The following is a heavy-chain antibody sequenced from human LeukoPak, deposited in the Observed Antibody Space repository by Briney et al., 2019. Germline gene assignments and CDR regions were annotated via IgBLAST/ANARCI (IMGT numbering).Heavy chain of an antibody. J-gene: IGHJ5*02. CDR1: GFTFSSYS. Sequence: GGSLRLSCAASGFTFSSYSMNWVRQAPGKGLEWVSYISSSNSTIYYADSVKGRFTISRDNAKNSLYLQMNSLRAEDTAVYYCARETLHGSGSYQNWFDPWGQGTLVTVSS. V-gene: IGHV3-48*04. CDR2: ISSSNSTI. CDR3: ARETLHGSGSYQNWFDP. D-gene: IGHD3-10*01.